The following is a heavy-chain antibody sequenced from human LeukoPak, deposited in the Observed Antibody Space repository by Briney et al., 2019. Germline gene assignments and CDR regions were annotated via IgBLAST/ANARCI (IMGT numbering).Heavy chain of an antibody. CDR1: GVSISSYY. CDR2: IYYSGST. Sequence: SETLSLTCTVSGVSISSYYWSWIRQPPGKGLEWIGYIYYSGSTNYNPSLKSRVTISVDTSKNQFSLKLSSVTAADTAVYYCARVPDYYGSGSYSALDYWGQGTLVTVSS. J-gene: IGHJ4*02. D-gene: IGHD3-10*01. CDR3: ARVPDYYGSGSYSALDY. V-gene: IGHV4-59*01.